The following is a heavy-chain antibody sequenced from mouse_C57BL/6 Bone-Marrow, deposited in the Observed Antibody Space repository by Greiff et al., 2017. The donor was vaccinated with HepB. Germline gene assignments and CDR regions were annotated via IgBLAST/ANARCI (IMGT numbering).Heavy chain of an antibody. V-gene: IGHV5-9*01. D-gene: IGHD2-5*01. CDR2: ISGGGGNT. Sequence: EVKLVESGGGLVKPGGSLKLSCAASGFTFSSYTMSWVRQTPEKRLEWVATISGGGGNTYYPDSVKGRFTISRDNAKNTLYLQMSSLRSEDTALYYCARHDGSNYSYYYAMDYWGQGTSVTVSS. J-gene: IGHJ4*01. CDR3: ARHDGSNYSYYYAMDY. CDR1: GFTFSSYT.